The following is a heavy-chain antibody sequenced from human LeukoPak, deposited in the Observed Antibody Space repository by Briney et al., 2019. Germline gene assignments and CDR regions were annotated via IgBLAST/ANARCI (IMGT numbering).Heavy chain of an antibody. J-gene: IGHJ5*02. Sequence: SETLSLTCTVSGGSISSYYWSWIRQPAGKGLEWIGRIYTSGSTNYNPSLKSRVTMSVDTSKNQFSLKLSSVTAADTAVYYCARVGVTMVRGVIRPNWFDPWGQGTLVTVSS. CDR1: GGSISSYY. CDR2: IYTSGST. V-gene: IGHV4-4*07. CDR3: ARVGVTMVRGVIRPNWFDP. D-gene: IGHD3-10*01.